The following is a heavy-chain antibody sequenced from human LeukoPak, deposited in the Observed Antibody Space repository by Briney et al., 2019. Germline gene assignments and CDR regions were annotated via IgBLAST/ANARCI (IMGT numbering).Heavy chain of an antibody. CDR2: ISGSGGST. V-gene: IGHV3-23*01. J-gene: IGHJ4*02. CDR1: GFTFSSYA. D-gene: IGHD4-23*01. CDR3: AKDRGYGGNSAPQD. Sequence: PGESLRLSCAASGFTFSSYAMSWARQAPGKGLEWVSAISGSGGSTYYADSVKGRFTISRDNSKNTLYLQMNSLRAEDTAVYYCAKDRGYGGNSAPQDWGQGVLVTVSS.